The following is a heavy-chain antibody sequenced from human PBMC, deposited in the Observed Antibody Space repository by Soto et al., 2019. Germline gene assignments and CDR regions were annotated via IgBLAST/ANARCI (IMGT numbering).Heavy chain of an antibody. Sequence: GASVKVSWKVSGYTLTELSMHWVRQAPGKGLEWMGGFDPEDGETIYAQKLQGRVTMTEDTSTDTAYMELSSLRSEDTAVYYCATDVRSGYSSRYYYYYMDVWGKGTTVTVSS. CDR1: GYTLTELS. D-gene: IGHD5-12*01. J-gene: IGHJ6*03. CDR3: ATDVRSGYSSRYYYYYMDV. V-gene: IGHV1-24*01. CDR2: FDPEDGET.